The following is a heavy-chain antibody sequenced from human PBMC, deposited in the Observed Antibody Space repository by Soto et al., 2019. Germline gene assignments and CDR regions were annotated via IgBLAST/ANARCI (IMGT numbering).Heavy chain of an antibody. CDR3: ARDPQLHYYDSSGYFPY. V-gene: IGHV1-69*01. D-gene: IGHD3-22*01. CDR1: GGTFSSYA. J-gene: IGHJ4*02. CDR2: IIPIFGTA. Sequence: QVQLVQSGAEVKKPGSSVKVSCKASGGTFSSYAISWVRQAPGQGLEWMGGIIPIFGTANYAQKFQGRVTITADESTSTAYMELSRLRSEDTAVYYCARDPQLHYYDSSGYFPYWGQGTLVTVSS.